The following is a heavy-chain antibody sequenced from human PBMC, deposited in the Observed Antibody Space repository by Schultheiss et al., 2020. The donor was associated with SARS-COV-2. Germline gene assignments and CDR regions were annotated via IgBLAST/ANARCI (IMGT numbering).Heavy chain of an antibody. V-gene: IGHV3-15*01. J-gene: IGHJ4*02. D-gene: IGHD3-10*01. CDR3: AKRAVPQGGGDY. CDR2: IKSKTDGGTT. CDR1: GFTFSNAW. Sequence: GGSLRLSCAASGFTFSNAWMSWVRQAPGKGLEWVGRIKSKTDGGTTDYAAPVKGRFTISRDDSKNTLYLQMNSLRGEDTAIYYCAKRAVPQGGGDYWGQGTLVTVSS.